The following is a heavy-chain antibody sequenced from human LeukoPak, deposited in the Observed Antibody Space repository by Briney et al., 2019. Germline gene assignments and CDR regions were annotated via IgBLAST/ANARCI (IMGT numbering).Heavy chain of an antibody. J-gene: IGHJ4*02. CDR3: ARDKGLLSYGGNSNCDY. V-gene: IGHV1-69*05. CDR2: IIPIFGTA. D-gene: IGHD4-23*01. Sequence: GASVKVSCKASGGTFSSYAISWVRQAPGQGLEWMGRIIPIFGTANYAQKFQGRVTITTDESTSTAYMELSSLRSEDTAVYYCARDKGLLSYGGNSNCDYWGQGTLVTVSS. CDR1: GGTFSSYA.